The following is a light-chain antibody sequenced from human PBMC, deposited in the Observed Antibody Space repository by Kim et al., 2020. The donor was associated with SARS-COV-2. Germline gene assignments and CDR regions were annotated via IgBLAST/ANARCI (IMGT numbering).Light chain of an antibody. V-gene: IGKV2-30*01. CDR1: QRLVYSDGNTF. CDR3: MQGTHWPST. Sequence: PAAISCRSSQRLVYSDGNTFLTWVEQRPGQSPRRLIFKVSNRGSGVPDRFSGCGSGTDFTLKISRVEADDVGVYYCMQGTHWPSTFGGGTKVDIK. CDR2: KVS. J-gene: IGKJ4*01.